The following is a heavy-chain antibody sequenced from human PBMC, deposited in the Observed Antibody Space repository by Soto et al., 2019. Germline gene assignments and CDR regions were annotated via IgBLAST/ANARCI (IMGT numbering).Heavy chain of an antibody. V-gene: IGHV4-59*01. CDR3: ARDLGYCTSTTCSPWFDP. D-gene: IGHD2-2*01. CDR1: GGSSSSYE. J-gene: IGHJ5*02. Sequence: SETQSVRWSVAGGSSSSYEWSWIRQPPGQGLEWIGYIYYSGSTNYNPSLKSRVTISVDTSQNQFSLKLRSVTAADMAVYCCARDLGYCTSTTCSPWFDPWGQGTLVT. CDR2: IYYSGST.